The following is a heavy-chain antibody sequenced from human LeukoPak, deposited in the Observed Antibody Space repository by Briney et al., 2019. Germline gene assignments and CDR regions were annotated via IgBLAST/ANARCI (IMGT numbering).Heavy chain of an antibody. Sequence: GGSLRLSCAASGFTVSSNYMSWVRQAPGKGLEWVAVISYDGSNKYYADSVKGRFTISRDNSKNTLYLQMNSLRAEDTAAYYCARDGGTSFDYWGQGTLVTVSS. D-gene: IGHD3-16*01. CDR2: ISYDGSNK. V-gene: IGHV3-30-3*01. J-gene: IGHJ4*02. CDR1: GFTVSSNY. CDR3: ARDGGTSFDY.